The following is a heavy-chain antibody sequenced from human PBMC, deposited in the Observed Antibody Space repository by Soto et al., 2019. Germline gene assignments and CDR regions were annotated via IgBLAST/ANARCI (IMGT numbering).Heavy chain of an antibody. D-gene: IGHD3-16*01. CDR3: AKAYFVWSSEQPYYFDD. CDR1: GFTFSNYA. CDR2: ISGSGGRS. V-gene: IGHV3-23*01. J-gene: IGHJ4*02. Sequence: GGSLRLSCAASGFTFSNYAMTWVRQGPGKGLEWVSGISGSGGRSYYADSVKGRFTISRDNSKSTLYLQMNSLRAEDTAVYYCAKAYFVWSSEQPYYFDDRGQRSPVTVSS.